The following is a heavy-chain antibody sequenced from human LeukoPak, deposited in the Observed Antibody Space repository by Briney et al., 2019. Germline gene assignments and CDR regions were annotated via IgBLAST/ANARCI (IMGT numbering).Heavy chain of an antibody. CDR2: INPNSGGT. CDR1: GGTFSSYA. V-gene: IGHV1-2*04. CDR3: ARGYYGSGSYYNVGWFDP. J-gene: IGHJ5*02. Sequence: GASVKVSCKASGGTFSSYAISWVRQAPGQGLEWMGWINPNSGGTNYAQKFQGWVTMTRDTSISTAYMELSRLRSDDTAVYYCARGYYGSGSYYNVGWFDPWGQGTLVTVSS. D-gene: IGHD3-10*01.